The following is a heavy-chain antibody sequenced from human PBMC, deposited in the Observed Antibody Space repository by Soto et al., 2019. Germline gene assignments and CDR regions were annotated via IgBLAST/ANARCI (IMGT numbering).Heavy chain of an antibody. V-gene: IGHV4-39*01. CDR1: DGSISSSSYY. CDR2: VYYSGST. D-gene: IGHD2-15*01. CDR3: ARHCRYCRGGSCYPVYYYGMDV. J-gene: IGHJ6*02. Sequence: QLQLQESGPGLVKPSETLSLTCTVSDGSISSSSYYWGWIRQPPGKGLEWIGTVYYSGSTYHNPPLKRRVTIFVDTSKNHFSLTLSSATAADTAVYYCARHCRYCRGGSCYPVYYYGMDVWGQGTTVTVSS.